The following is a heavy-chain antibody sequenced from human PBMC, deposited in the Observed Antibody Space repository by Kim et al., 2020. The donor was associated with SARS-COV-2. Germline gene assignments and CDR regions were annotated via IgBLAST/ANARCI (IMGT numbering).Heavy chain of an antibody. D-gene: IGHD4-17*01. CDR3: ARDTTTVTTTDY. Sequence: NPSLKSRVTISVATSKNQFSLKLSSVTAADTAVYYCARDTTTVTTTDYWGQGTLVTVSS. J-gene: IGHJ4*02. V-gene: IGHV4-30-2*04.